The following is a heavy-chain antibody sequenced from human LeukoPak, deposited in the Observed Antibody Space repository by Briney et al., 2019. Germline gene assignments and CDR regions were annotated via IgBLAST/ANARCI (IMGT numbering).Heavy chain of an antibody. V-gene: IGHV3-9*01. CDR1: GFTFDDYA. Sequence: GGSLRLSCAASGFTFDDYAMHWVRQAPGKGLEWVSGISWNSGSIGYADSVKGRFTISRDNAKTSLYLQMNSLRAEDTALYYCAKDSGLMAVAGTDYFDYWGQGTLVTVSS. D-gene: IGHD6-19*01. CDR2: ISWNSGSI. J-gene: IGHJ4*02. CDR3: AKDSGLMAVAGTDYFDY.